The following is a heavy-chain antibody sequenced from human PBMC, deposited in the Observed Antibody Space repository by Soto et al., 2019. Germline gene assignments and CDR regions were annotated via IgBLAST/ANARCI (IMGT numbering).Heavy chain of an antibody. CDR3: ATGIAVAGDPKTDFDY. CDR2: ISAYNGNT. CDR1: GYTFTSYG. J-gene: IGHJ4*02. Sequence: EASVKVSCKASGYTFTSYGISWVRQAPGQGLEWMGWISAYNGNTNYAQKLQGRVTMTTDTSTSTAYMELRSLRSDDTAVYYCATGIAVAGDPKTDFDYWGQGTLVTVSS. D-gene: IGHD6-19*01. V-gene: IGHV1-18*01.